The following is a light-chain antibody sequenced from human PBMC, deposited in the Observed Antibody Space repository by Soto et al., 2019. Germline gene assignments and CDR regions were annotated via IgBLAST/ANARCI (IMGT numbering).Light chain of an antibody. J-gene: IGLJ2*01. V-gene: IGLV2-14*01. CDR1: SSDVGGYNY. CDR2: DVS. Sequence: QSALTQPASVSGSPGQSITISCTGTSSDVGGYNYVSWYQQHPGKAPKLMIYDVSNRPSGVSNLFSGSKSGNTASLTISVLHAEDEAYYYCSSDTSISTLVFGGGTKLTVL. CDR3: SSDTSISTLV.